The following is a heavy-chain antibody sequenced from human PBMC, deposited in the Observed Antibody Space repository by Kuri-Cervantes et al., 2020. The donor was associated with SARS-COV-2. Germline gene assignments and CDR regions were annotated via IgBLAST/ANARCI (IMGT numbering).Heavy chain of an antibody. D-gene: IGHD5-12*01. Sequence: GGSLRLSGAASGLTFSSFGMHWVRKAQGKGLEWVAVIWYDGSNKYYADSVKGRFTISRDNSTNTLYLQMNSLRAEDTAVYYCARDRGYGGLRYYFDYWGQGTLVTVSS. CDR1: GLTFSSFG. V-gene: IGHV3-33*08. J-gene: IGHJ4*02. CDR3: ARDRGYGGLRYYFDY. CDR2: IWYDGSNK.